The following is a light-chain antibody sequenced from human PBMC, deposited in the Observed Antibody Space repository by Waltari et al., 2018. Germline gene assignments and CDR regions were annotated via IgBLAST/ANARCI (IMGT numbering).Light chain of an antibody. V-gene: IGKV4-1*01. CDR2: WAS. Sequence: DIVMTQSPDALAVPLRERATIYCMSSQSVLYNTNNKKYLAWYQQKSGQPPKLLIHWASSRESGVPDRFSGSGSATDFTLTISNLQAEDVAIYYCQQYLNTPPTFGGGTKVEIK. CDR3: QQYLNTPPT. J-gene: IGKJ4*01. CDR1: QSVLYNTNNKKY.